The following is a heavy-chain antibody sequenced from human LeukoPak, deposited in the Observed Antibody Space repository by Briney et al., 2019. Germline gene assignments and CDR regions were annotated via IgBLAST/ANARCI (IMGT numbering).Heavy chain of an antibody. J-gene: IGHJ4*02. CDR3: ARDPSTFYFDY. Sequence: PSETLSLTCTVSGGSISSYYWSWIRQPPGKGLEWIGYIYYSGSTNYNPSLKSRVTISVDTSKSQFSLKLSSVTAADTAIYYCARDPSTFYFDYWGQGALVTVSS. V-gene: IGHV4-59*01. D-gene: IGHD3-16*01. CDR1: GGSISSYY. CDR2: IYYSGST.